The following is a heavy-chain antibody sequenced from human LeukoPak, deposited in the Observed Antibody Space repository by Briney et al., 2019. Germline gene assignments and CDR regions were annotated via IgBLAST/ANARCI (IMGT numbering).Heavy chain of an antibody. D-gene: IGHD3-10*01. CDR2: IWYDGSNK. Sequence: GGSLRLSCAASGFTFSNAWMSWVRQAPGKGLEWVAVIWYDGSNKYYADSVKGRFTISRDNSKNTLYLQMNSLRAEDTAVYYCAKFWLGGSYWGQGTLVTVSS. J-gene: IGHJ4*02. CDR1: GFTFSNAW. CDR3: AKFWLGGSY. V-gene: IGHV3-33*06.